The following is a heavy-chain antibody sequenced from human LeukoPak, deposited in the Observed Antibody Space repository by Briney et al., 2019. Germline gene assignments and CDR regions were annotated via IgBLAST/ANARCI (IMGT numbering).Heavy chain of an antibody. D-gene: IGHD3-9*01. Sequence: ASVKVSCKASGYTFTSYYMHWVRQAPGQGLEWMGIINPSGGSTSYAQKFQGRVTMTRDTSISTAYMELSRLRSDDTAVYYCARAYYDILTGPRHYYYYYYMDVWGKGTTVTISS. CDR3: ARAYYDILTGPRHYYYYYYMDV. V-gene: IGHV1-46*01. CDR1: GYTFTSYY. J-gene: IGHJ6*03. CDR2: INPSGGST.